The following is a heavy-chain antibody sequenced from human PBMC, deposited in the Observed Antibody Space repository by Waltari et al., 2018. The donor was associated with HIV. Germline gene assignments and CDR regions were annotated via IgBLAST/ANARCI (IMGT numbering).Heavy chain of an antibody. V-gene: IGHV1-2*04. J-gene: IGHJ6*02. CDR3: ARAPITMIVPYGMDV. CDR2: INPNSGGT. CDR1: GYTFTGYY. D-gene: IGHD3-22*01. Sequence: QVQLVQSGAEVKKPGASVKVSCKASGYTFTGYYMPWVRQAPGQGLEWMGWINPNSGGTNYAQKFQGWVTMTRDTSISTAYMELSRLRSDDTAVYYCARAPITMIVPYGMDVWGQGTTVTVSS.